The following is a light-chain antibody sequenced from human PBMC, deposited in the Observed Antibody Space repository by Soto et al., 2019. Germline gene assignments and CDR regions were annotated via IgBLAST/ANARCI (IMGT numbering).Light chain of an antibody. Sequence: EVVLTHSPATLSVSPGDRATLSFRASQSVSSNLAWYQQKPGQAPRLLIYGASTRATGIPARFSGSGSGTDFTLTISRLEPEDFAVYYCQQYGSSPITFGQGTRLEIK. CDR3: QQYGSSPIT. CDR2: GAS. V-gene: IGKV3-20*01. J-gene: IGKJ5*01. CDR1: QSVSSN.